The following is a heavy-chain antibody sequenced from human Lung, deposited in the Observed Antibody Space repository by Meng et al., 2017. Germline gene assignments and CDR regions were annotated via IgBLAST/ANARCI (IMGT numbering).Heavy chain of an antibody. CDR3: ARRGLWLDPQNFDY. D-gene: IGHD6-19*01. CDR1: GGSNSWSNW. V-gene: IGHV4-4*02. CDR2: IYHRGST. J-gene: IGHJ4*02. Sequence: QVQGEDACPCLVRASGNLSITCAVFGGSNSWSNWWSWVRQPPGKGLEWIGEIYHRGSTNYNPSLKSRVTISVDKSKNQFSLKLSSVTAADTAVYYCARRGLWLDPQNFDYWGQGTLVTVSS.